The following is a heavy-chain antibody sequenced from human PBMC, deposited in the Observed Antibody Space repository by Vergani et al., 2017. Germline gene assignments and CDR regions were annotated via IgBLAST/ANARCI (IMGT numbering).Heavy chain of an antibody. CDR1: GFTFSSHA. D-gene: IGHD1-1*01. CDR2: VSYDGYNE. CDR3: ARNPRPRCINSVCRYVFDV. J-gene: IGHJ3*01. Sequence: QVQLVESGGGIVQPGRSLRLSCVASGFTFSSHAIHWVRRAPGKGLEWVATVSYDGYNEYYADSVRGRFTISRDNSRNTVSLQMDSLRLEDTAVYYCARNPRPRCINSVCRYVFDVWGHGTKVTVSS. V-gene: IGHV3-30*03.